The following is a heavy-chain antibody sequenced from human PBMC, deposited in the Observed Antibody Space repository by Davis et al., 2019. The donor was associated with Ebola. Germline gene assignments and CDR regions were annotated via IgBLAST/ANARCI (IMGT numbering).Heavy chain of an antibody. CDR3: ATLGVVPAAYYYYYYYMDV. CDR1: GYTFTSYY. J-gene: IGHJ6*03. Sequence: SVKVSCKASGYTFTSYYMHWVRQAPGQGLEWMGGIIPIFGTANYAQKFQGRVTITADESTSTAYMELSSLRSEDTAVYYCATLGVVPAAYYYYYYYMDVWGKGTTVTVSS. D-gene: IGHD2-2*01. CDR2: IIPIFGTA. V-gene: IGHV1-69*13.